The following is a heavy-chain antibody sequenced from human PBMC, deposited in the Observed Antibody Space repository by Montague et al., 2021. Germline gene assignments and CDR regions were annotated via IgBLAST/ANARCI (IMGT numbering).Heavy chain of an antibody. CDR1: GFRFSSHW. D-gene: IGHD6-19*01. J-gene: IGHJ4*02. CDR2: VSTDGSST. CDR3: VRGRPSWLDRGFDL. Sequence: SLSLSFAASGFRFSSHWMHWVRQDPGRGLLWVSRVSTDGSSTNYADPVKGRFTISRDTPKNTLSLEMDSLTADDTAVYYCVRGRPSWLDRGFDLWGQGTLVTVSS. V-gene: IGHV3-74*01.